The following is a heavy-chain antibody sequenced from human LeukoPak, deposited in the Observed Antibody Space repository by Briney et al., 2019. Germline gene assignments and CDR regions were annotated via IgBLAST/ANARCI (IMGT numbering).Heavy chain of an antibody. J-gene: IGHJ4*02. CDR1: GFSFTTYS. CDR3: ARLVRAYCGGDCRDAFDY. Sequence: GGSLRLSCAASGFSFTTYSMNWVRQAPGKGLEWVSSISSSSSYIYYANSVKGRFTISKDNAKNSLYLQMNSLRAEDTAVYYCARLVRAYCGGDCRDAFDYWGRGTLVTVSS. V-gene: IGHV3-21*01. CDR2: ISSSSSYI. D-gene: IGHD2-21*02.